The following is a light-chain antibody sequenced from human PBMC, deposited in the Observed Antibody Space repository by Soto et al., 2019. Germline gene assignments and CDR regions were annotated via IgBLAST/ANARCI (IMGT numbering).Light chain of an antibody. J-gene: IGKJ4*01. CDR2: DAS. V-gene: IGKV3-11*01. CDR3: QQYQNAGGGT. Sequence: HSSTPVPFSPWAITTASCMSPPSISRYLAWYQQKPGQSPRLLIYDASNRATGIPARFSGSGSGTDFTLTIRRLEPEDFAVYFCQQYQNAGGGTFGVGTKLHIK. CDR1: PSISRY.